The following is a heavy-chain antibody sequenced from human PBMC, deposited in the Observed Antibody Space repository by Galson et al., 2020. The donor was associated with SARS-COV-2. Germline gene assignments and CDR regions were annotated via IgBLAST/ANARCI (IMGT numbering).Heavy chain of an antibody. V-gene: IGHV1-18*04. Sequence: GESLKISCKASGYTFTSYGISWVRQAPGQGLEWMGWINTYNGNTNYPQKLQGRVTMTTDTSTSTAYMELRSLRSDDTAVYYCARYSSGGVMRAFDIWGQGTMVTVSS. J-gene: IGHJ3*02. CDR1: GYTFTSYG. CDR2: INTYNGNT. D-gene: IGHD3-16*01. CDR3: ARYSSGGVMRAFDI.